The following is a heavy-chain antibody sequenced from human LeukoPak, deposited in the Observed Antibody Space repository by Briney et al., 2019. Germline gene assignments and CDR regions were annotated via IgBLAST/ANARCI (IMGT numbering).Heavy chain of an antibody. CDR1: GFTFSSYG. D-gene: IGHD6-19*01. Sequence: GGSLRLSCAASGFTFSSYGMHWVRQAPGKGLEWVAFIRYDGSNKYYADSVKGRFTISRDNSKNTLYLQMNSLRAEDTAVYYCAKSYSSGWYQQYFDYWGQGTLVTVSS. V-gene: IGHV3-30*02. J-gene: IGHJ4*02. CDR3: AKSYSSGWYQQYFDY. CDR2: IRYDGSNK.